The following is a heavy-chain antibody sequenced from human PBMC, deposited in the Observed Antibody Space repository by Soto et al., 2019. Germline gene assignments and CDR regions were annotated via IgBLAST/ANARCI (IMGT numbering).Heavy chain of an antibody. V-gene: IGHV1-2*04. CDR3: ARGIVVVPAATIYYYYYGMDV. CDR2: LNPSGGPT. Sequence: ASVKVSCKTSAYTFTNYYLHWVRQAPGQGLEWMGILNPSGGPTNYAQKFQGWVTMARDTSISTAYMELSRLRSDDTAVYYCARGIVVVPAATIYYYYYGMDVWGQGTTVTVSS. D-gene: IGHD2-2*01. CDR1: AYTFTNYY. J-gene: IGHJ6*02.